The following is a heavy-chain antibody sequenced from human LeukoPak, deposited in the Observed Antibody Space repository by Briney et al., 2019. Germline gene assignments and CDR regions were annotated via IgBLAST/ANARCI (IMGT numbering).Heavy chain of an antibody. V-gene: IGHV3-30*02. D-gene: IGHD6-19*01. J-gene: IGHJ3*02. CDR2: IHYDRSSL. CDR3: AKDLSSGWPDAFDI. Sequence: GGSLRLSCAASGFTFRTFGMHWVRQTPGKGLEWVAFIHYDRSSLYYADSVKGRFTISRDNSKNTLYLQMNSLRAEDTAVYYCAKDLSSGWPDAFDIWGQGTMVTVSS. CDR1: GFTFRTFG.